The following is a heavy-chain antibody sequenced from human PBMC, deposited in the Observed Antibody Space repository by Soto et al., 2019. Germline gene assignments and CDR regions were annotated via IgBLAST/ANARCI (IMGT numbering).Heavy chain of an antibody. J-gene: IGHJ4*02. Sequence: QVQLVESGGGVVQPGRSLRLSCAASGFTFSSYAMHWVLQAPGKGLEWVAVISYDGSNKYYADSVKGRFTISRDNSKNTLYLQMNSLRAEDTAVYYCARDQNSGSYFGYWGQGTLVTVSS. CDR1: GFTFSSYA. D-gene: IGHD1-26*01. CDR3: ARDQNSGSYFGY. V-gene: IGHV3-30-3*01. CDR2: ISYDGSNK.